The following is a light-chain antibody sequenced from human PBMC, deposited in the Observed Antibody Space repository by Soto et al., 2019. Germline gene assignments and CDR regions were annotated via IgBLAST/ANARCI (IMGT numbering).Light chain of an antibody. CDR1: QSIGNY. CDR2: AAS. Sequence: DIQMTPSPSSLSAAIGASVSISCRASQSIGNYLNWYQQKPGKAPKLLIYAASRLQSGVPSRFSGSGSGTDFTLTINSLQPEDFATYYCQQSYSTPLTFGGGTKVDIK. J-gene: IGKJ4*01. V-gene: IGKV1-39*01. CDR3: QQSYSTPLT.